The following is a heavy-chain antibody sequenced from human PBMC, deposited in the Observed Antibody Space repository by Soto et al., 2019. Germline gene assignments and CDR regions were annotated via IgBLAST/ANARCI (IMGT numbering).Heavy chain of an antibody. CDR2: IIPILGIA. D-gene: IGHD3-3*01. CDR3: ARARTNYDFWSGYAGDYYYMDV. CDR1: GGTFSSYT. V-gene: IGHV1-69*02. Sequence: QVQLVQSGAEVKKPGSSVKVSCKASGGTFSSYTISWVRQAPGQGLEWMGRIIPILGIANYAQKFQGRVTITADKSTSTAYMELSSLRSEDTAVYYCARARTNYDFWSGYAGDYYYMDVWGKGTTVTVSS. J-gene: IGHJ6*03.